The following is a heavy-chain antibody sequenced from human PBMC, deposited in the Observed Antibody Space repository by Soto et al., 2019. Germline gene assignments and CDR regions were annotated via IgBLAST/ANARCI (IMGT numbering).Heavy chain of an antibody. CDR2: IYYSGST. Sequence: QVQLQESGPGLVKPSQTLSLTCTVSGGSISSGGYYWSWIRQHPGKGLEWIGYIYYSGSTYYNPSLQSRVTISVDTSKNQFSLKLSSVTAADTAVYYCAGYGGSLPADAFDIWGQGTMVTVSS. CDR1: GGSISSGGYY. D-gene: IGHD4-17*01. CDR3: AGYGGSLPADAFDI. J-gene: IGHJ3*02. V-gene: IGHV4-31*03.